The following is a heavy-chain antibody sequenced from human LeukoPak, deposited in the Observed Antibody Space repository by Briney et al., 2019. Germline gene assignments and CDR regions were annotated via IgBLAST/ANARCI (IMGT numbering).Heavy chain of an antibody. CDR1: GFTVSSNY. Sequence: PGGSLRLSCAASGFTVSSNYMSWVRQAPGKGLEWVSVIYSGGSTYYADSVKGRFTISRDNSKNTLYLQMHSLRAEDTAVYYCARDLSLGYGGNLRYYYGMDVWGQGTTVTVSS. D-gene: IGHD4-23*01. V-gene: IGHV3-53*01. CDR2: IYSGGST. J-gene: IGHJ6*02. CDR3: ARDLSLGYGGNLRYYYGMDV.